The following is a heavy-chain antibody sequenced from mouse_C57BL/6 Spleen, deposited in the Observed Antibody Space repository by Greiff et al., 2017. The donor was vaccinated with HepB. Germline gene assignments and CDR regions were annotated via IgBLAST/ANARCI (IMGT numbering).Heavy chain of an antibody. CDR3: ARGSNAWFAY. J-gene: IGHJ3*01. CDR2: IYPGSGNT. V-gene: IGHV1-76*01. CDR1: GYTFTDYY. D-gene: IGHD2-5*01. Sequence: VQVVESGAELVRPGASVKLSCKASGYTFTDYYINWVKQRPGQGLEWIARIYPGSGNTYYNEKFKGKATLTAEKSSSTAYMQLSSLTSEDSAVYFCARGSNAWFAYWGQGTLVTVSA.